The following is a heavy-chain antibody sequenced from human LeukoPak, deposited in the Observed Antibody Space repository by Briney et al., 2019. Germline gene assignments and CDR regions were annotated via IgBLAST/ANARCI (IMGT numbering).Heavy chain of an antibody. J-gene: IGHJ4*02. CDR2: ISSSGSTI. CDR1: GFTFSSYE. CDR3: ARVDYYDSSGYYYGLFGY. V-gene: IGHV3-48*03. D-gene: IGHD3-22*01. Sequence: GGSLRLSCAASGFTFSSYEMNWVRQAPGKGLEWVSYISSSGSTIYYADSVKGRFTISRDNAKNSLYLQMNSLRAEDTADYYCARVDYYDSSGYYYGLFGYWGQGTLVTVSS.